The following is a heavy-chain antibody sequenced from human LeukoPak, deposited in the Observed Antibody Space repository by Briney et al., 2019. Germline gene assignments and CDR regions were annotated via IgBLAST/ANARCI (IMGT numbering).Heavy chain of an antibody. CDR3: ARGGWDSRASYYYMDV. J-gene: IGHJ6*03. CDR2: ISSSNAYM. D-gene: IGHD6-13*01. V-gene: IGHV3-21*04. CDR1: GFTFSNYR. Sequence: GGSLRLSCAASGFTFSNYRMNWVRQAPGKGLEWVSSISSSNAYMSYADSVKGRFTISRDNAKNSLYLQMNSLRAEDTAVYYCARGGWDSRASYYYMDVWGKGTTVTVSS.